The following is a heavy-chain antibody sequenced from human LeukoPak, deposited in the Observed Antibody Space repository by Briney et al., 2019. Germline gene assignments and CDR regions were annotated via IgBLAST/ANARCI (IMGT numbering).Heavy chain of an antibody. CDR3: ARDGEIDGFVFYFDY. J-gene: IGHJ4*02. D-gene: IGHD3-10*01. CDR2: ISDDGKYI. CDR1: GFTFSRYS. V-gene: IGHV3-21*01. Sequence: SGGSLRLSCAASGFTFSRYSMNWVRQAPGKGLEWVSSISDDGKYIYYADSVKGRFSISRDNAKSSLYLQMNSLRAEDTAVYYCARDGEIDGFVFYFDYWGQGTLVTVSS.